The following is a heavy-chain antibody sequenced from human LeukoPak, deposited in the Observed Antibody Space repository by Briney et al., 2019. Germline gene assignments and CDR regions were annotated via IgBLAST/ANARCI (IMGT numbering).Heavy chain of an antibody. CDR3: ARREKTTEIFDH. Sequence: GESLKISCKGSGYTLTNYWIGWVRQMPGKGLEWMGIIYPGDSDTRYNPSFQGQVTISANKSISTAYLQWSSLKASDTAIYYCARREKTTEIFDHWGQGTLVSVSS. D-gene: IGHD4-17*01. CDR1: GYTLTNYW. V-gene: IGHV5-51*01. CDR2: IYPGDSDT. J-gene: IGHJ4*02.